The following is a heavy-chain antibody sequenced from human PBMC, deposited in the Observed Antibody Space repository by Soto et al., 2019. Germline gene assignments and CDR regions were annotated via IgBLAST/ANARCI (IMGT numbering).Heavy chain of an antibody. CDR1: GYTFTGYY. Sequence: QVQLVQSGAEVKKPGASVKVSCKASGYTFTGYYMHWVRQGPGQGLEWMGWINPNSGGINYAQKYQGRVTMTRDTSSRTAHMELSRLRSDDTAVYYCARDVVITMMIVENYGRDGWGQGTTVTVSS. V-gene: IGHV1-2*02. CDR3: ARDVVITMMIVENYGRDG. D-gene: IGHD3-22*01. CDR2: INPNSGGI. J-gene: IGHJ6*02.